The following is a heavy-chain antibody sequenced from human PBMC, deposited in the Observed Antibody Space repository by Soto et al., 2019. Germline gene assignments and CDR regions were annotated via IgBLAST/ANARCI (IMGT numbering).Heavy chain of an antibody. V-gene: IGHV1-69*13. J-gene: IGHJ4*02. Sequence: ASVKVSCKASGGTFSSYAISWVRQAPGQGLEWMGGIIPIFGTANYAQKFQGRVTITADESTSTAYMELSSLRSEDTAVYYCARNYYDSSGYYYPFDYWGQGTLVTVSS. CDR3: ARNYYDSSGYYYPFDY. CDR2: IIPIFGTA. D-gene: IGHD3-22*01. CDR1: GGTFSSYA.